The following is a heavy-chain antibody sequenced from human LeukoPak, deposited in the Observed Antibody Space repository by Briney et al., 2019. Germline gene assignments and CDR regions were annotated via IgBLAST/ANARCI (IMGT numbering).Heavy chain of an antibody. J-gene: IGHJ4*02. Sequence: GGSLTLSCAASGFTFSTYGRSWVRQAPGKGLEWVSAITGSGGGTFYADSVRGRFTISRDNSKNTLYLQMSSLRAEDTAVYYCAKSSGYFGDYWGEGTGDSLSS. CDR2: ITGSGGGT. CDR1: GFTFSTYG. V-gene: IGHV3-23*01. D-gene: IGHD3-22*01. CDR3: AKSSGYFGDY.